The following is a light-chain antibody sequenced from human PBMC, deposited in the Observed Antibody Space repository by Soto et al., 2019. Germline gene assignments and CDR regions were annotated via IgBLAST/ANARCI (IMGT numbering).Light chain of an antibody. CDR3: QQYGSSLYT. V-gene: IGKV3-20*01. CDR2: GAS. J-gene: IGKJ2*01. Sequence: EIVLTQSPGTLSLSPGERATLSCRASQSVSSSYLAWYQQKPGQAPRLLIYGASSSATGIPDRFSGSGSGTDFTLTISRLEPEDFAVYYCQQYGSSLYTFGQGTKLESK. CDR1: QSVSSSY.